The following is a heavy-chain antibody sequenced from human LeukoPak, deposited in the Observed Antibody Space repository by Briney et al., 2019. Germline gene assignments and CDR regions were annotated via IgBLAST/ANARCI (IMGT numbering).Heavy chain of an antibody. D-gene: IGHD2-2*01. CDR1: GLTFRSYS. Sequence: PGGSLRLSCAASGLTFRSYSMNWVRQAPGKGLEWVSSISSSSCYIYYADSVKGRFTISRDNAKNSLYLQMNSLRAEDTAVYYCATYCSSTSCYEGRFDPWGQGTLVTVSS. J-gene: IGHJ5*02. CDR2: ISSSSCYI. CDR3: ATYCSSTSCYEGRFDP. V-gene: IGHV3-21*01.